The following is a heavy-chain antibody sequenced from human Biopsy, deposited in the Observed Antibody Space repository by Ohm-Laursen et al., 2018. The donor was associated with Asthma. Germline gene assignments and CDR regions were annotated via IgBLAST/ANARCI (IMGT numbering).Heavy chain of an antibody. CDR1: GYTFISYA. V-gene: IGHV1-3*01. CDR3: ARSSHINWGGYFDY. CDR2: INAGNGNT. D-gene: IGHD7-27*01. Sequence: ASVKVSCKASGYTFISYAIHWVRQAPGQRLEWMGWINAGNGNTKYSQKFQGRVTITGDTSASTAYMELSSLRSEDTAVYYCARSSHINWGGYFDYWGQGTLVTVSS. J-gene: IGHJ4*02.